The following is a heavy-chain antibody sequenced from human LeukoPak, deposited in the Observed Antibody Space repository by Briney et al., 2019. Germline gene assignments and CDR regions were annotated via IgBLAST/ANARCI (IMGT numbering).Heavy chain of an antibody. Sequence: GEPLKISCQGSGYSFTSYWIGWVRQMPGKGLEWMGIIYPGDSDTRYSPSFQGQVTISADKSISTAYLQWTSLKASDTAMYYCARELTRTYAFDIWGQGTMVTVSS. CDR2: IYPGDSDT. CDR1: GYSFTSYW. J-gene: IGHJ3*02. V-gene: IGHV5-51*01. D-gene: IGHD3-10*01. CDR3: ARELTRTYAFDI.